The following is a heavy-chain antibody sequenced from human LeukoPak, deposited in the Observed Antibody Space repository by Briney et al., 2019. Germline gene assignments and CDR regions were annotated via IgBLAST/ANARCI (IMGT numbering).Heavy chain of an antibody. Sequence: PGRSLRLSCAASGFTFSKYAIHWVRQATGKGVEGGGGISYDGSYKAHAASVKGRFTFSRDKSKHTLYLQMSSLRAEDTAVYYCARHRLSYSYGALFDYWGQGTLVTVSS. D-gene: IGHD5-18*01. CDR3: ARHRLSYSYGALFDY. CDR2: ISYDGSYK. V-gene: IGHV3-30*04. CDR1: GFTFSKYA. J-gene: IGHJ4*02.